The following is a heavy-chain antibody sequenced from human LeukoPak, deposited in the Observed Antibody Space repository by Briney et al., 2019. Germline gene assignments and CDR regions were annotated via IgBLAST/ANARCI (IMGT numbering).Heavy chain of an antibody. D-gene: IGHD2-21*02. V-gene: IGHV3-21*01. J-gene: IGHJ4*02. CDR1: RFTFNTET. CDR3: VRGDRRDF. Sequence: GGSLRLSCAASRFTFNTETMTWVRQAPGKGLEWLSSISSSSGSRYYTDSVRGRFIISRDNAKNSLFLQMNSLRAEDTAVYYCVRGDRRDFWGQGTLATVSS. CDR2: ISSSSGSR.